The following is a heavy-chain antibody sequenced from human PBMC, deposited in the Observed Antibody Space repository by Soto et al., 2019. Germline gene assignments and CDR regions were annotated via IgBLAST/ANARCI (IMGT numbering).Heavy chain of an antibody. V-gene: IGHV4-59*01. Sequence: SETLSLTCTVSGGSISSYYWSWIRQPPGKGLEWIGYIYYSGSTNYNPSLKSRVTISVDTSKNQFSLKLSSVTAADTAVYYCARDPSGGYFDYWGQGTLVTVSS. J-gene: IGHJ4*02. D-gene: IGHD3-10*01. CDR2: IYYSGST. CDR1: GGSISSYY. CDR3: ARDPSGGYFDY.